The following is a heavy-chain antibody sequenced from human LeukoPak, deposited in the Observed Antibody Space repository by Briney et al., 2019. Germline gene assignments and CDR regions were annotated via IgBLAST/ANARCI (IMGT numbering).Heavy chain of an antibody. V-gene: IGHV3-23*01. CDR2: ISGSGGSI. CDR3: ARGLRAYPGDV. Sequence: PGGSLRLSCAASGFTFSSYGMSWVRQAPGKGLEWVSAISGSGGSIYYADFVKGRLTMSRDNSKNTLYLQMNSLSAEDTAIYFCARGLRAYPGDVWGKGTTVTISS. CDR1: GFTFSSYG. J-gene: IGHJ6*04. D-gene: IGHD3-10*01.